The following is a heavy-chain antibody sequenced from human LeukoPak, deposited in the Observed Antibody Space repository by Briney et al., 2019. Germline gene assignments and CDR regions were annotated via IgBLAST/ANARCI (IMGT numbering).Heavy chain of an antibody. J-gene: IGHJ4*02. D-gene: IGHD5-18*01. Sequence: GESLQISCKGSGYSFSSNWIGWVRQVPGKGLEWMGIIFPDDSDTRYSPSFHGQVTISADKSINTAFLQWSSLKASDTAIYYSARHGKYSSGYRYFDSWGQGTLVTVSS. CDR2: IFPDDSDT. V-gene: IGHV5-51*01. CDR1: GYSFSSNW. CDR3: ARHGKYSSGYRYFDS.